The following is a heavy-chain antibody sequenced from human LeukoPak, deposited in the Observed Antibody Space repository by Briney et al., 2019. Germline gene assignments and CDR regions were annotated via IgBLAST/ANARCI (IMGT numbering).Heavy chain of an antibody. CDR3: ARRSGVTTYDY. CDR2: INHSGST. J-gene: IGHJ4*02. Sequence: SETLSLTCTVSGGSISSYYWSWIRQPPGKGLEWIGEINHSGSTNYNPSLKSRVTISVDTSKNQFSLKLSSVTAADTAVYYCARRSGVTTYDYWGQGTLVTVSS. CDR1: GGSISSYY. D-gene: IGHD4-17*01. V-gene: IGHV4-34*01.